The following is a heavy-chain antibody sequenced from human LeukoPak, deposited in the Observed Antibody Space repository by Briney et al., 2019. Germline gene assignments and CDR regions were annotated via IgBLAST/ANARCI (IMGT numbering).Heavy chain of an antibody. J-gene: IGHJ5*02. D-gene: IGHD3-22*01. CDR1: GYTFTHYA. V-gene: IGHV1-3*01. CDR3: ARGANYYDSSGSSNWLDP. Sequence: GASVKVSCKASGYTFTHYAVHWVRQAPGQRLEWMGWINAGNGYTRYSRKFQGRVTMTRDTSASTVYMQLRSLRSEDTAVYYCARGANYYDSSGSSNWLDPWGRGTLVTVSS. CDR2: INAGNGYT.